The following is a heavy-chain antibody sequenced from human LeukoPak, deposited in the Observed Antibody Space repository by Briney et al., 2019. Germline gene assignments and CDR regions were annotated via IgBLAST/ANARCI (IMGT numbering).Heavy chain of an antibody. CDR1: GDTFTSYY. J-gene: IGHJ5*02. CDR2: INPSGGST. D-gene: IGHD4-23*01. Sequence: ASVKVSCKASGDTFTSYYMHWVRQAPGQGLECMGIINPSGGSTSYAQKFQGRVTMTRDMSTSTDYMELSSLRSEDTAVYYCARDNSVEDTAWWFDPWGQGTLVTVSS. V-gene: IGHV1-46*01. CDR3: ARDNSVEDTAWWFDP.